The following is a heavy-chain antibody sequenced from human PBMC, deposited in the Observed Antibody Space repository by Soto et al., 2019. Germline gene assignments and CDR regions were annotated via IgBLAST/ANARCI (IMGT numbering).Heavy chain of an antibody. CDR2: INPNSGGT. D-gene: IGHD6-19*01. J-gene: IGHJ4*02. CDR3: ARVHSSGWYMLDY. Sequence: ASVKVSCKASGYTFTGYYMHWVRQAPGQGLEWMGWINPNSGGTNYAQKFQGRVTMTRDTSISTAYMELSRLRSDDTAVYYCARVHSSGWYMLDYWGQGTLVTISS. CDR1: GYTFTGYY. V-gene: IGHV1-2*02.